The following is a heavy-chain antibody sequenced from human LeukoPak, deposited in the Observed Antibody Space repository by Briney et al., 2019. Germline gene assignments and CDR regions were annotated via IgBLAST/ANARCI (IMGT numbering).Heavy chain of an antibody. CDR1: EFTFSAYA. CDR2: INWNGGST. V-gene: IGHV3-20*04. J-gene: IGHJ4*02. CDR3: AKDPIGVSTVVTGGFSY. D-gene: IGHD4-23*01. Sequence: GGSLRLSCATSEFTFSAYAMNWVRQAPGKGLEWVSGINWNGGSTGYADSVKGRFTISRDNSKNTLYLQMNSLRAEDTAVYYCAKDPIGVSTVVTGGFSYWGQGTLVTVSS.